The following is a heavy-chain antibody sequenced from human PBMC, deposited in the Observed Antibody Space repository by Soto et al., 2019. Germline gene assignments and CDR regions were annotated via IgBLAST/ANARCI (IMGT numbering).Heavy chain of an antibody. V-gene: IGHV4-30-4*01. CDR1: GGSISSGDYY. D-gene: IGHD3-9*01. CDR2: IYYSGST. J-gene: IGHJ4*02. CDR3: ARATYYDILTGYPPYYFDY. Sequence: QVQLQESGPGLVKPSQTLSLTCTVSGGSISSGDYYWSWIRQPPGKGLEWIGYIYYSGSTYYNPSLKSRDTISVDTSKNQFSLKLSSVTAADTAVYYCARATYYDILTGYPPYYFDYWGQGTLVTVSS.